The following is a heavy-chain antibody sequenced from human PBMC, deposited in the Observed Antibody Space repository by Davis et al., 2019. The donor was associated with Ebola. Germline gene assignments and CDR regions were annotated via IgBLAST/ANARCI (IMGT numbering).Heavy chain of an antibody. V-gene: IGHV3-7*01. D-gene: IGHD1-26*01. CDR2: IRPDGSES. CDR3: VREWESHKDGTLFDY. Sequence: PGGSLRLSCAASGFTFLTYYMDWVRQTPGKGLEWVANIRPDGSESSCVDSVKGRFTITRDNAKNSLYLQMNSLGPEDTAVYYCVREWESHKDGTLFDYWGQGTLVTVSS. CDR1: GFTFLTYY. J-gene: IGHJ4*02.